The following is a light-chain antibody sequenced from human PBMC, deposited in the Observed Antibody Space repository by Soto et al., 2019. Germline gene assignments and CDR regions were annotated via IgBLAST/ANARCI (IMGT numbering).Light chain of an antibody. CDR2: WAS. CDR3: QQSYSPPLT. V-gene: IGKV4-1*01. Sequence: DIVMTQSPDSLAVSLGERATINCKSSQSVLYSSNNKNYLAWYQQKPGQPPKLLIYWASTRESGVPDRFSGSGSGTDFTLTISSLQADDVAVYYCQQSYSPPLTFGGGTKVEIK. CDR1: QSVLYSSNNKNY. J-gene: IGKJ4*01.